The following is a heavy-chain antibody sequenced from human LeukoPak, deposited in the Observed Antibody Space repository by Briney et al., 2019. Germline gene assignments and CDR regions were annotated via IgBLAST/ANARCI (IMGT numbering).Heavy chain of an antibody. CDR1: GYDFTTYW. CDR3: ARSGTAMVTSFDY. V-gene: IGHV5-51*01. D-gene: IGHD5-18*01. Sequence: GESLKISCKAFGYDFTTYWIGWVRQMPGKGLEWMGIIYPGDSDTRYSPSFQGQVTISADKSISTAYLQWSSLKASDTAMYYCARSGTAMVTSFDYWGQGTLVTVSS. J-gene: IGHJ4*02. CDR2: IYPGDSDT.